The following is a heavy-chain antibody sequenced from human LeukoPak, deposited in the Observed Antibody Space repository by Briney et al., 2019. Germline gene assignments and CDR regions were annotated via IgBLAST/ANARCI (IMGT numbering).Heavy chain of an antibody. J-gene: IGHJ6*03. Sequence: GGSLRLSCAASEFTLSSYAILWVRQAPGKGLEWVTLISPDGTHKYYADSVNGRFTISRDNFNNTVFLQLDRLRVDDTAIYYCARGRGLPSLEWLSSNYYMDVWGRGTTVTVSS. CDR1: EFTLSSYA. CDR2: ISPDGTHK. D-gene: IGHD3-3*01. V-gene: IGHV3-30-3*01. CDR3: ARGRGLPSLEWLSSNYYMDV.